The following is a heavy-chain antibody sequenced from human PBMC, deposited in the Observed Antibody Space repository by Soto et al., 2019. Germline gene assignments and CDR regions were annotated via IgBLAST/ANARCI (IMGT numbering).Heavy chain of an antibody. D-gene: IGHD3-10*01. CDR1: GFTFSHYV. J-gene: IGHJ6*02. CDR2: ISGSGSSV. Sequence: EVELLESGGGLVRPGGSLRLSCAASGFTFSHYVLSWVRQSPERGLEWVSSISGSGSSVYVADSVRGRFIMSRDLSTNTVSLQMNSLRAEDTAVYYCAKVRASYLSASYFYYGLDVWGQGTPVTVSS. CDR3: AKVRASYLSASYFYYGLDV. V-gene: IGHV3-23*01.